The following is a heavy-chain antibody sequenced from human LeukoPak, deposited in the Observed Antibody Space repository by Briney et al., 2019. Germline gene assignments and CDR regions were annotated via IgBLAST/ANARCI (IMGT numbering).Heavy chain of an antibody. CDR2: ISYDGSNK. D-gene: IGHD6-19*01. Sequence: GGSLRLSCAASGFTFSSYGMHWVRQAPGKGLEWVAVISYDGSNKYYADSVKGRFTISRDNSKNTLYLQMNSLRAEDTAVYYCAKDHQYSSGWVDYWGQGTLVTVSS. CDR1: GFTFSSYG. V-gene: IGHV3-30*18. CDR3: AKDHQYSSGWVDY. J-gene: IGHJ4*02.